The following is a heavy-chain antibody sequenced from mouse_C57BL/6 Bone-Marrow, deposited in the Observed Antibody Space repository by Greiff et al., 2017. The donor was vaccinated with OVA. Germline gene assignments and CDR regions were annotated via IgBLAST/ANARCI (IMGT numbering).Heavy chain of an antibody. CDR1: GFTFSDAW. V-gene: IGHV6-6*01. CDR3: TRDYGPSPYWYFDV. J-gene: IGHJ1*03. D-gene: IGHD1-1*01. CDR2: IRNKANNHAT. Sequence: EVKVEESGGGLVQPGGSMKLSCAASGFTFSDAWMDWVRQSPEKGLEWVAEIRNKANNHATYYAESVKGRFTISRDDSKSSVYLQMNSLRAEDTGIYYCTRDYGPSPYWYFDVWGTGTTVTVSS.